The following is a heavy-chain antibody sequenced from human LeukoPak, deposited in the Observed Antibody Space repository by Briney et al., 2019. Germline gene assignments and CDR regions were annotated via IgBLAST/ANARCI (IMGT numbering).Heavy chain of an antibody. CDR2: IRSKTEGGKT. D-gene: IGHD4-17*01. CDR3: TTLLGDYALDY. V-gene: IGHV3-15*01. J-gene: IGHJ4*02. Sequence: GGSLRLSCAASGFTFSNAWMSWVRQAPGKGLEWVGRIRSKTEGGKTDYAAPVKGRFTISRDDSKNTLYLQMNTLKTEDTGVYYCTTLLGDYALDYWGQGTLVTVSS. CDR1: GFTFSNAW.